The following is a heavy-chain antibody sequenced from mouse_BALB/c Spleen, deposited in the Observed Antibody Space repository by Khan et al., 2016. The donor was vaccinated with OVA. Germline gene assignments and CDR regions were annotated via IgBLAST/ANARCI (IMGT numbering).Heavy chain of an antibody. CDR3: AGQNYYGYAMDY. J-gene: IGHJ4*01. CDR2: ISYSGTT. Sequence: EVELVESGPGLVKPSQSLSLTCTVTGYSITSDYAWNWIRQFPGNKLEWMGYISYSGTTSYNPSLKSRISITRDTSKNQFFLQLNSVTSEDTDTEYCAGQNYYGYAMDYWGQGTSVTVSS. D-gene: IGHD1-1*01. V-gene: IGHV3-2*02. CDR1: GYSITSDYA.